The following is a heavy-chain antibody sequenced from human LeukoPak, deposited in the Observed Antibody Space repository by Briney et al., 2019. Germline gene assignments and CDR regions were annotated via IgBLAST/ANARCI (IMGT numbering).Heavy chain of an antibody. J-gene: IGHJ3*01. V-gene: IGHV4-4*07. CDR2: ISTSGST. CDR1: GASISNYY. D-gene: IGHD5-24*01. Sequence: SETLSLTCTVSGASISNYYWSWIRQPAGKGLEWIGRISTSGSTNYNPSLKSRVTMSVDTSKNQFSLKLSSVTAADTALYYCARPLPEMATVGYDDAFDLWGQGTMVTVSS. CDR3: ARPLPEMATVGYDDAFDL.